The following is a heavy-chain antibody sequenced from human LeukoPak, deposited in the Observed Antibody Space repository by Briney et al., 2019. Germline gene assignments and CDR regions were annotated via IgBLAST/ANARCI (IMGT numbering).Heavy chain of an antibody. D-gene: IGHD3-22*01. CDR1: GFTFSNYV. J-gene: IGHJ4*02. V-gene: IGHV3-23*01. CDR2: LIASGGAA. CDR3: AKSGLAYYYDSSGYCTDY. Sequence: GGSLRLSCAASGFTFSNYVMSWVRQAPGKGLEWVATLIASGGAAFYADSVKGRFTISRDNSKNTLYLQMNSLRAEDTAVYYCAKSGLAYYYDSSGYCTDYWGQGTLVTVSS.